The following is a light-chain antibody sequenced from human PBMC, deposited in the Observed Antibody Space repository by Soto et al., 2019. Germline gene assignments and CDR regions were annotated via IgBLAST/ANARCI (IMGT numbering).Light chain of an antibody. J-gene: IGKJ2*01. CDR1: QSVRNK. V-gene: IGKV3-15*01. Sequence: EILMTQSPATLSVSPGERATLTCRASQSVRNKLAWYQQKPGLAPRLLIYDASIRTTGIPARFSGSASGTEFTLTISSLQSEDIAVYYCQQYNNWQFTFGQGTKLDIK. CDR2: DAS. CDR3: QQYNNWQFT.